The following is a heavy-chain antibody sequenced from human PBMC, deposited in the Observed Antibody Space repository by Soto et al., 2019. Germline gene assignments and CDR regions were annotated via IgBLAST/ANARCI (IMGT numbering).Heavy chain of an antibody. CDR3: ARGLDYDSSGYYLDF. J-gene: IGHJ4*02. V-gene: IGHV3-30*02. D-gene: IGHD3-22*01. CDR1: GFTFSTYG. Sequence: GGSLRLSCAASGFTFSTYGMHWVRQAPGKGLEWVAFIQYHGINKDYADSVKGRFTISRDNSRNTLYLQMNSLRAEDTAVYYCARGLDYDSSGYYLDFWGQGALVTVSS. CDR2: IQYHGINK.